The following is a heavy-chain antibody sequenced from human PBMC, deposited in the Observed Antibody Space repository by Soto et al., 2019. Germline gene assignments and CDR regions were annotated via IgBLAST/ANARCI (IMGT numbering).Heavy chain of an antibody. Sequence: EVQLVESGGGLVEPGKSLRLSCVVSGFTYEDFAMHWVRQAPGTGLEWVSGISWNSASTGYADSVTGRFTISRDNAKNSLYLQMRNLTGDDTAMYYCVKDFRRYTNGLDVWGPGTSVTVS. CDR2: ISWNSAST. D-gene: IGHD5-18*01. CDR3: VKDFRRYTNGLDV. CDR1: GFTYEDFA. V-gene: IGHV3-9*01. J-gene: IGHJ6*02.